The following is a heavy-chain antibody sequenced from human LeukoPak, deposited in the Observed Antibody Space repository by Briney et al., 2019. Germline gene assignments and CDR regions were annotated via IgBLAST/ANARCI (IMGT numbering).Heavy chain of an antibody. D-gene: IGHD2-2*01. CDR2: IKQDGSEK. V-gene: IGHV3-7*01. J-gene: IGHJ6*03. CDR1: GFTFSSYA. Sequence: PGGSLRLSCAASGFTFSSYAMSWVRQAPGKGLEWVANIKQDGSEKYYVDSVKGRFTISRDNAKNSLYLQMNSLRAEDTAVYYCARDNIVVVPAVQRLWEKMVYYYYMDVWGKGTTVTVSS. CDR3: ARDNIVVVPAVQRLWEKMVYYYYMDV.